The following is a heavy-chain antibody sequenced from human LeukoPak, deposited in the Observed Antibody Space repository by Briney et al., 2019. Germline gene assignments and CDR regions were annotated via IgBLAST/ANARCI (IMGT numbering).Heavy chain of an antibody. J-gene: IGHJ6*02. CDR1: GFLFNTYA. Sequence: PGRSQRLSCAASGFLFNTYAMHWVSQAPSKGLEWVAIITYDGSNTYNADSVKGRFSISRDNSEDTLYLQMNSLTADDTAVYYCARDDYGMDVWGQGTTVTVSS. V-gene: IGHV3-30-3*01. CDR2: ITYDGSNT. CDR3: ARDDYGMDV.